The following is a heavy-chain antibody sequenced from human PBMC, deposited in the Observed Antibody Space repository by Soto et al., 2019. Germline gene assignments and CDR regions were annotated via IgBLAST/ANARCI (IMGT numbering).Heavy chain of an antibody. V-gene: IGHV1-8*01. CDR3: ARMTLDWALNWFDP. CDR2: MNPNSGNT. Sequence: QVQLVQSGAEVKKPGASVKVSCKASGYTFTSYDINWVRQATGQGLEWMGWMNPNSGNTGYAQKFQGRVTMTRNTSISTAYLELSSLRSEDTAVYYCARMTLDWALNWFDPWGQGTLVTVSS. CDR1: GYTFTSYD. D-gene: IGHD1-1*01. J-gene: IGHJ5*02.